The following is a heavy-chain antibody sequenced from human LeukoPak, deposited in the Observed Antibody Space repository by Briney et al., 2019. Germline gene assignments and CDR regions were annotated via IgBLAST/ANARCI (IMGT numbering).Heavy chain of an antibody. CDR3: ARVLSTAARTTQFDY. CDR2: IWYDGSNN. Sequence: PRRSLRLSCAASGFAFSTYGMHWVRQAPGKGLEWVAVIWYDGSNNYYADSVKGRFTISRDNSKNTLYLQMNSLRAEDTAVYYCARVLSTAARTTQFDYWGQGTLVTVSS. V-gene: IGHV3-33*01. J-gene: IGHJ4*02. D-gene: IGHD6-6*01. CDR1: GFAFSTYG.